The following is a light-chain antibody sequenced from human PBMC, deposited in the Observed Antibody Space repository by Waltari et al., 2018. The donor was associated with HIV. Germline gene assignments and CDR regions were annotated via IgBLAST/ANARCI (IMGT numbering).Light chain of an antibody. CDR1: QSVSSF. Sequence: IVLTQSPATLSLSLGARATLSCRPSQSVSSFLAWFQQKPGQAPRLLISDASTRATGIPARFSGSGSGTDFTLTISSIEPEDFAVYYCQQRSDWPRLTFGGGTKVEIK. CDR2: DAS. J-gene: IGKJ4*01. V-gene: IGKV3-11*01. CDR3: QQRSDWPRLT.